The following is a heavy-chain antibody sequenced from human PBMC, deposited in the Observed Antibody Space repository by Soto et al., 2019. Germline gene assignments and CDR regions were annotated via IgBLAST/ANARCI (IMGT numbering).Heavy chain of an antibody. CDR1: GFTFSNVW. CDR2: IKSETDGGTI. V-gene: IGHV3-15*07. J-gene: IGHJ4*02. Sequence: EVQLVESGGGLVKPGGSLRLSCAGSGFTFSNVWMNWVRQAPGKGLEWVGRIKSETDGGTIDYAAPVKGRFTISRDDSNNTLYLQMNSLKTEDTATYYCTPLALKYNSDWCQLSDWGQGTRVTVSS. CDR3: TPLALKYNSDWCQLSD. D-gene: IGHD6-19*01.